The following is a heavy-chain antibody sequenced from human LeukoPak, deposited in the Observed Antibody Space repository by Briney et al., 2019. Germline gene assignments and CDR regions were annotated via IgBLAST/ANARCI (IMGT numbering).Heavy chain of an antibody. J-gene: IGHJ5*02. D-gene: IGHD5-24*01. CDR1: GFTFSSYA. Sequence: GRSLRLSCAASGFTFSSYAMHWVRQAPGKGLEWVAVISYDGSNKYYADSVKGRFTISRDNSKNTLYLQMNSLRAEDTAVYYCARDGRDGYNNRWFDPLGPGNPGHRLL. CDR2: ISYDGSNK. V-gene: IGHV3-30*12. CDR3: ARDGRDGYNNRWFDP.